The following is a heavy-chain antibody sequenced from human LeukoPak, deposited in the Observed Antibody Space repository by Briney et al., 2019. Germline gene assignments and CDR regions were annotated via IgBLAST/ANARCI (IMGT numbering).Heavy chain of an antibody. D-gene: IGHD6-6*01. Sequence: SETLSLTCTVSGGSISSYYWSWIRQPPGKGPEWIGYIYYSGSTNYNPSLKSRVTISVDTSKNQFSLKLSSVTAADTAVYYCARAPPKYSSSSFYFDYWGQGTLVTVSS. J-gene: IGHJ4*02. CDR2: IYYSGST. CDR3: ARAPPKYSSSSFYFDY. CDR1: GGSISSYY. V-gene: IGHV4-59*01.